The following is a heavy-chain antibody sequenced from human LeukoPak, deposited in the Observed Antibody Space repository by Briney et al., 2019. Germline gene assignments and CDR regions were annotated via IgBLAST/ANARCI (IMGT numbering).Heavy chain of an antibody. J-gene: IGHJ4*02. V-gene: IGHV5-51*01. CDR3: ARKTSWQRPEDF. CDR2: IYPGDSDT. CDR1: GYRFASYW. D-gene: IGHD6-25*01. Sequence: GESLKISCKGSGYRFASYWIAWVRQMPGKGLEWMGAIYPGDSDTRYSPSFHGQVTISADKSINTAYLQWSSLKASDTAIYYCARKTSWQRPEDFWGQGTLVTVSS.